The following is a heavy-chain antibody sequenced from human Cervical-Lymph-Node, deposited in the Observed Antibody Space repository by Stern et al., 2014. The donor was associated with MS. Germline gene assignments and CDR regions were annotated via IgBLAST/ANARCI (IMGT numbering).Heavy chain of an antibody. CDR2: VSTYNGNT. J-gene: IGHJ4*02. CDR1: GYIFSSYG. CDR3: AREVYGDSRRFDS. D-gene: IGHD4-17*01. Sequence: QVQLVQSGPAVKKPGASVQVSCKASGYIFSSYGINWVRQAPGQGLEWMGWVSTYNGNTNSAQKFQDRVTMTTDTSTNTAYMDLRSLRSDDTAVYYCAREVYGDSRRFDSWGQGTLVIVSS. V-gene: IGHV1-18*01.